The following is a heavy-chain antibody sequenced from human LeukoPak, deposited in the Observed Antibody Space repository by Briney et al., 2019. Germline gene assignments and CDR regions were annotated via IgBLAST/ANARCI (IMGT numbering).Heavy chain of an antibody. Sequence: PGGSLRLSCAASGFTFSSYAMHWVRQAPGKGLEWVAVISYDGSNKYYADSVKGRFTISRDNSKNTLYLQMNSLRAEDTAVYYCARVSPGYCSGGSCPSYYYYYMDVWGKGTTVTVSS. J-gene: IGHJ6*03. CDR1: GFTFSSYA. D-gene: IGHD2-15*01. CDR3: ARVSPGYCSGGSCPSYYYYYMDV. CDR2: ISYDGSNK. V-gene: IGHV3-30-3*01.